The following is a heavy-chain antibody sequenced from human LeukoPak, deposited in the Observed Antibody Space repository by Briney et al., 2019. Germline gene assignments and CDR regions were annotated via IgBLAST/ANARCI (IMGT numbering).Heavy chain of an antibody. J-gene: IGHJ4*02. CDR1: GFTFSSYA. CDR2: ISGSGGST. V-gene: IGHV3-23*01. D-gene: IGHD3-22*01. CDR3: AKDHYYDSSGYYYGDY. Sequence: GGTLRLSCAASGFTFSSYAMSWVRQAPGKGLACVSAISGSGGSTYYADYVKGRFTSSRDNSKNTLYLQMNSLRAEDTAVYYCAKDHYYDSSGYYYGDYWGQGTLVTVSS.